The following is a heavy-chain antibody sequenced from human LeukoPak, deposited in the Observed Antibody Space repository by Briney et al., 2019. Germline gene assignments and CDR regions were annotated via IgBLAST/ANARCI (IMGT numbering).Heavy chain of an antibody. V-gene: IGHV3-21*01. CDR3: ARDRFTMIAD. D-gene: IGHD3-22*01. Sequence: PSETLSLTCTVSGGSISSSSYYWGWVRQAPGKGLEWVSSISSSSSYIYYADSVKGRFTISRDNAKNSLYLQMNSLRAEDTAVYYCARDRFTMIADWGQGTLVTVSS. CDR2: ISSSSSYI. J-gene: IGHJ4*02. CDR1: GGSISSSSYY.